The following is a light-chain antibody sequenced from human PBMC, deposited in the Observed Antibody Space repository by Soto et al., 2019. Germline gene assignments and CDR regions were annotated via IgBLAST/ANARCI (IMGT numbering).Light chain of an antibody. CDR2: DAS. J-gene: IGLJ1*01. Sequence: QSALTQPASVSGSPGQSITISCTGTSSDVGTYNYVSWYQQHPGKAPKLIIYDASNRPSGVSNRFSGSKSGNTASLTISGLQAEDEADYYCSSYTSSSTLYVFATGTKLTVL. CDR1: SSDVGTYNY. V-gene: IGLV2-14*01. CDR3: SSYTSSSTLYV.